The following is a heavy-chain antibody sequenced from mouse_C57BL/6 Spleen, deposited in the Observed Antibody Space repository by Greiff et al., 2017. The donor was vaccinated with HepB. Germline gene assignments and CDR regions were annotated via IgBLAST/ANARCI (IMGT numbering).Heavy chain of an antibody. Sequence: EVKLVESGGGLVQPGGSMKLSCVASGFTFSNYWMNWVRQSPEKGLEWVAQIRLKSDNYATHYAESVKGRFTISRDDSKSSVDLQMNNLRAEDTGIYYCAPYYYGPMDYWGQGTSVTVSS. V-gene: IGHV6-3*01. CDR2: IRLKSDNYAT. CDR1: GFTFSNYW. CDR3: APYYYGPMDY. J-gene: IGHJ4*01. D-gene: IGHD1-1*01.